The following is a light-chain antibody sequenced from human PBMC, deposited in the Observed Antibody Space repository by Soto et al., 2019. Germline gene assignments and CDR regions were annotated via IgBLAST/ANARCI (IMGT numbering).Light chain of an antibody. Sequence: DLQMTQSPSALAASVGDRGTITCRASQGISNALAWYQQRPGKVPKLLMYAASTLQSGVASRLSGSGSGTDFTLTISSLQPEDVQTYYCQKYDSGPTLGPGTKVDIK. CDR3: QKYDSGPT. CDR2: AAS. V-gene: IGKV1-27*01. J-gene: IGKJ1*01. CDR1: QGISNA.